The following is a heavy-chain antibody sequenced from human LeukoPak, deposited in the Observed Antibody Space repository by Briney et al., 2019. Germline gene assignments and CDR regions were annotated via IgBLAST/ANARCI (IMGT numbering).Heavy chain of an antibody. CDR2: ISYDGSNK. V-gene: IGHV3-30-3*01. CDR3: ARPIVVTVYGMDV. J-gene: IGHJ6*02. Sequence: GGSLRLSCAASGFTFSSYAMHWVRQAPGKGLEWVAVISYDGSNKYYADSVKGRFTISRDNSKNTLYLQMNSLRAEDTAVYYCARPIVVTVYGMDVWGQGTTVTVSS. CDR1: GFTFSSYA. D-gene: IGHD5-12*01.